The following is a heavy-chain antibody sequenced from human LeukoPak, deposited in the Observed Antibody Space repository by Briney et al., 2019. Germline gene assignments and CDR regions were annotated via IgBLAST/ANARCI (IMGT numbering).Heavy chain of an antibody. CDR3: ARVGNWNDGWFDP. J-gene: IGHJ5*02. CDR2: IYYGGST. Sequence: SETLSLTCTVSGGSISSYYWSWIRQPPGKGLEWIGYIYYGGSTNYNPSLKSRVTISVDTSKNQFSLKLSSVTAADTAVYYCARVGNWNDGWFDPWGQGTLVTVSS. CDR1: GGSISSYY. D-gene: IGHD1-20*01. V-gene: IGHV4-59*01.